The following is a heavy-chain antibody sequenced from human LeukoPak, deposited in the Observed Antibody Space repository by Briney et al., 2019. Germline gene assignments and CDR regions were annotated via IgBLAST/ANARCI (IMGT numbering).Heavy chain of an antibody. CDR1: GYSFTNYW. CDR2: IYPDDSDT. CDR3: ASRFSPDAFDI. Sequence: GESLKISCKASGYSFTNYWIGWVRQMPGKGLEWMGIIYPDDSDTRYSPSFQGQVTISADKSISTAYLQWSSLKASDTAMYYCASRFSPDAFDIWGQGTMVTVSS. D-gene: IGHD3-3*01. J-gene: IGHJ3*02. V-gene: IGHV5-51*01.